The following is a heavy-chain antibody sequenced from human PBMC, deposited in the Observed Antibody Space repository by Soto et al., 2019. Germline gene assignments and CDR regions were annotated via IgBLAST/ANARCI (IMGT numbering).Heavy chain of an antibody. J-gene: IGHJ4*02. V-gene: IGHV1-18*01. CDR2: ISAYNGNT. CDR3: ARDAAAGLNDY. Sequence: QVQLVQSGAEVKKPGASVKVSCKASGYTFTSYGISWVRQAPGQGLEWMGGISAYNGNTKYTQKFQDRVTMTTDTSTSTAYMGVRSLRSDDTAVYYCARDAAAGLNDYWGQGTLVTVSS. CDR1: GYTFTSYG. D-gene: IGHD6-13*01.